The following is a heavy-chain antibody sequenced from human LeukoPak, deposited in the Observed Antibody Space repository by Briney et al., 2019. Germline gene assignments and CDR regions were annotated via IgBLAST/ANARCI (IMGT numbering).Heavy chain of an antibody. J-gene: IGHJ4*02. CDR1: GGSISSSSYY. Sequence: SETLSLTCIVSGGSISSSSYYWGWIRQPPGKGLEWIGSIYYSGSTYYNPSLKSRVTISVDTSKNQFSLKLSSVTAADTAVYYCASGYSYGYFDYWGQGTPVTVSS. CDR2: IYYSGST. CDR3: ASGYSYGYFDY. D-gene: IGHD5-18*01. V-gene: IGHV4-39*01.